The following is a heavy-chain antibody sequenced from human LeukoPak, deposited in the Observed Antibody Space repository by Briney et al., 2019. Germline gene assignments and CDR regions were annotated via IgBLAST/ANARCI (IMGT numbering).Heavy chain of an antibody. J-gene: IGHJ3*02. CDR1: AGSISSSSYC. CDR3: ARHHSDCPEDAFDI. V-gene: IGHV4-39*01. CDR2: IYYSGST. Sequence: SETLSLTCTVSAGSISSSSYCWRWVRQPPGKGLEWIGSIYYSGSTYYNPSLKSRITISVDTSKNQFSLKLRSVTAADTAVYYCARHHSDCPEDAFDIWGQGTMVTVSS. D-gene: IGHD2-21*02.